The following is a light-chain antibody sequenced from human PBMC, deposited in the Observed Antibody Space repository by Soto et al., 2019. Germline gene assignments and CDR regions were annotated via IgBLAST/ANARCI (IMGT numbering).Light chain of an antibody. V-gene: IGKV1-33*01. J-gene: IGKJ2*01. CDR1: QDISNY. CDR2: DAS. Sequence: DIQMTQSPSSLSASVGDRVTITCQASQDISNYLNWYQQKPGKAPKLLIYDASNLETGVPSRFSVSGSGTDFTFTISSLQPEDIATYYCQQYDILPYTFGQGTQLEIK. CDR3: QQYDILPYT.